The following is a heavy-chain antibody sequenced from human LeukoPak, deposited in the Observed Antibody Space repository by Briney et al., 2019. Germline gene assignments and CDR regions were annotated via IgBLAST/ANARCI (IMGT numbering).Heavy chain of an antibody. J-gene: IGHJ4*02. D-gene: IGHD3-3*01. CDR3: ARVYYDFWSGYRYFDY. Sequence: GASLEISCQGSGSIFTSYWIGWVRQLPGKGLEWMGIIYPGDSDTRYSPSFQGQVAISADKSISTAYLQWSSLKASDTAMYYCARVYYDFWSGYRYFDYWGQGTLVTVSS. CDR1: GSIFTSYW. CDR2: IYPGDSDT. V-gene: IGHV5-51*01.